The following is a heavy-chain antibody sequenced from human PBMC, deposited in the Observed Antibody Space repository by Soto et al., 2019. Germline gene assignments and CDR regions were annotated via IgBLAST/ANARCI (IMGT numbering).Heavy chain of an antibody. D-gene: IGHD3-22*01. CDR3: ARVAYYYDSSGYADAFDS. CDR2: IYHSGST. Sequence: SETLSLTCAVSGYSISSGYYWGWIRQPPGKGLEWIGSIYHSGSTYYNPSLKSRVAISVDTSKNQFSLKLSSVTAADTAVYYCARVAYYYDSSGYADAFDSWGQGTMVTVSS. J-gene: IGHJ3*02. V-gene: IGHV4-38-2*01. CDR1: GYSISSGYY.